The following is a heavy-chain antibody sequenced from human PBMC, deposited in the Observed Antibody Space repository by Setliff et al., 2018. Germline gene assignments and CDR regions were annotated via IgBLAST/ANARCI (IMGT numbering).Heavy chain of an antibody. CDR1: GFTFSSYS. J-gene: IGHJ4*02. V-gene: IGHV3-21*01. D-gene: IGHD3-16*02. Sequence: PGGSLRLSCAASGFTFSSYSMNWVRQAPGKGLEWVSSISSSSSYIYYADSVKGRFTISRDNAKNSLYLQMNSLRAEDTAVYYCARDQCYDYVRGSYRYPCLYDYWGQGTLVTVSS. CDR3: ARDQCYDYVRGSYRYPCLYDY. CDR2: ISSSSSYI.